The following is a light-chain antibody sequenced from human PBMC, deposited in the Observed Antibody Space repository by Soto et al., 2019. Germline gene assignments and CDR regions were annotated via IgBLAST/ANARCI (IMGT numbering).Light chain of an antibody. V-gene: IGKV1-39*01. CDR3: QPSHTTPLT. CDR1: QSISKY. Sequence: DIQRTQSPFSLSASVGDRVTITCRASQSISKYLIWYQLKPGKAPKLLIYASSSLQSGVPSRFSGSGSGTDFTLTISSLHLEDFATYYCQPSHTTPLTFGGGTKVDIK. J-gene: IGKJ4*01. CDR2: ASS.